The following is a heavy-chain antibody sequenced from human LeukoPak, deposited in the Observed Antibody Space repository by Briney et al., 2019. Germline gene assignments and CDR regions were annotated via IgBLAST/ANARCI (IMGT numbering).Heavy chain of an antibody. CDR2: IIPIFGTA. CDR1: GGTFSSYA. D-gene: IGHD1-26*01. Sequence: SVKVSCKASGGTFSSYAISWVRQAPGQGLEWMGGIIPIFGTANYAQKFQGRVTITADESTSTTYMELSSLRSEDTAVYYCARDWSIVGAFDAYDIWGQGTMVTVSS. V-gene: IGHV1-69*13. J-gene: IGHJ3*02. CDR3: ARDWSIVGAFDAYDI.